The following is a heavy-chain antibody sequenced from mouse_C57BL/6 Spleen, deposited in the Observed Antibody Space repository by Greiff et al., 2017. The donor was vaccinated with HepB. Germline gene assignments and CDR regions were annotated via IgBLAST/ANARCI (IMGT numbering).Heavy chain of an antibody. CDR3: ARDPSPYDYFDD. D-gene: IGHD2-3*01. CDR2: ISDGGSYT. J-gene: IGHJ2*01. Sequence: EVMLVESGGGLVKPGGSLKLSCAASGFTFSSYALSWVRQTPAKRLEWVATISDGGSYTYYPDNVKGRFTISRDDAKNHLYLQMRHLKSEDTAMYYCARDPSPYDYFDDWGQGTTLTVSS. CDR1: GFTFSSYA. V-gene: IGHV5-4*01.